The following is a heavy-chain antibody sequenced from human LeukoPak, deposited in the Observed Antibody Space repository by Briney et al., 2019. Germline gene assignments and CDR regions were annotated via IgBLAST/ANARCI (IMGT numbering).Heavy chain of an antibody. CDR3: ARFGDIVVVPAVGGENWFEP. Sequence: ASVKVSCKASGYTFTSYGISWVRQAPGQGLEWMGWISAYNGNTNYAQKLQGRVTMTTDTSRSRAYMELRCLRCEERAVYYCARFGDIVVVPAVGGENWFEPWGQGTLVTVSS. V-gene: IGHV1-18*01. D-gene: IGHD2-2*01. CDR1: GYTFTSYG. J-gene: IGHJ5*02. CDR2: ISAYNGNT.